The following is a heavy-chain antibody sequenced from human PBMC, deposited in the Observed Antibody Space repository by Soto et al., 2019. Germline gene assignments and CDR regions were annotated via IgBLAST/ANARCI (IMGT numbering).Heavy chain of an antibody. Sequence: PSQTLSLTCAISGDSVSSSSVTWNWIRQSPSRGLEWLGRTYYRSKWYNDYAESVKSRITISPDTSKNQFSLHLNSVTPEDTAVYYCVRLIGNSWLDFWGQGTLVTVSS. J-gene: IGHJ5*01. CDR1: GDSVSSSSVT. CDR2: TYYRSKWYN. D-gene: IGHD1-26*01. CDR3: VRLIGNSWLDF. V-gene: IGHV6-1*01.